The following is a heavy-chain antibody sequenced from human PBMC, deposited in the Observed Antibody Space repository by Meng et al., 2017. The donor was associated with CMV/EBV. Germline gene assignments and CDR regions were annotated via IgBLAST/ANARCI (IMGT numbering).Heavy chain of an antibody. CDR1: GGSIRSCY. J-gene: IGHJ4*02. D-gene: IGHD3-22*01. Sequence: VRREGSGRRLGKPSGALSLTGTVAGGSIRSCYWSWIRQPAGKGLEWIGRIYTSGSTNYNPSLKSRVTMSVDTSKNQFSLKLSSVTAADTAVYYGARGGLYYYDSSGHFDYWGQGTLVTVSS. CDR3: ARGGLYYYDSSGHFDY. CDR2: IYTSGST. V-gene: IGHV4-4*07.